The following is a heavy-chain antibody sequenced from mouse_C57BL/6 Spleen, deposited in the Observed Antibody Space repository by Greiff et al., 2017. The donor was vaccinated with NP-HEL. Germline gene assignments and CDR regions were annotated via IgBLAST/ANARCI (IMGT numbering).Heavy chain of an antibody. Sequence: QVQLQQSGPGLVAPSQSLSITCTVSGFSLTSYAISWVRQPPGKGLEWLGVIWTGGGTHYNSALKSRLSISKDNSKSQVFLKMNSLQTDDTARYYCARKAGGYDGDYYAMDYWGQGTSVTVSS. J-gene: IGHJ4*01. V-gene: IGHV2-9-1*01. D-gene: IGHD2-2*01. CDR1: GFSLTSYA. CDR3: ARKAGGYDGDYYAMDY. CDR2: IWTGGGT.